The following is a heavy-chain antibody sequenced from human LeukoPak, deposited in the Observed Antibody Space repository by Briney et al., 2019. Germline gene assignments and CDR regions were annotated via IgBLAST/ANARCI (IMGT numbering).Heavy chain of an antibody. CDR3: AKTYSGYDPHFDY. Sequence: PSQTLSLTCTVSGGSISSGDYYWSWIRQPPGKGLEWIGYIYYSGSTYYNPSLKSRVTISVDTSKNQFSLKLSSETAADTAVYYCAKTYSGYDPHFDYWGQGTLVTVSS. J-gene: IGHJ4*02. CDR1: GGSISSGDYY. CDR2: IYYSGST. V-gene: IGHV4-30-4*08. D-gene: IGHD5-12*01.